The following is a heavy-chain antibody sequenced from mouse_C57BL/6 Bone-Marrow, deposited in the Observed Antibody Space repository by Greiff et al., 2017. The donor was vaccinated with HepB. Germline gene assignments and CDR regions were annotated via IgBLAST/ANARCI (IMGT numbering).Heavy chain of an antibody. J-gene: IGHJ4*01. CDR1: GYSITSGYY. CDR3: ERESYGSSYFYAMDY. CDR2: ISYDGSN. D-gene: IGHD1-1*01. Sequence: ESGPGLVKPSQSLSLTCSVTGYSITSGYYWNWIRQFPGNKLEWMGYISYDGSNNYNPSLKNRISITRDTSKNQLFLKLNSVTTEDTATYYCERESYGSSYFYAMDYWGQGTSVTVSS. V-gene: IGHV3-6*01.